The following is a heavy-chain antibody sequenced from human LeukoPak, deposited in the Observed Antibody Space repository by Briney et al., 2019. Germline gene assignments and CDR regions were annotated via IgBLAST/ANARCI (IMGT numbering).Heavy chain of an antibody. CDR2: ISASGGST. V-gene: IGHV3-23*01. Sequence: TGGSLRLSCAASGFGFTFSSYAMSWVRQAPGKGLEWVSVISASGGSTFYADSVKGRFTISRDNSKNTLYLQMNSLRAEDAAVYYCAKDRGDGYNWDYYYGMDVWGQGTTVTVSS. D-gene: IGHD5-24*01. CDR3: AKDRGDGYNWDYYYGMDV. J-gene: IGHJ6*02. CDR1: GFGFTFSSYA.